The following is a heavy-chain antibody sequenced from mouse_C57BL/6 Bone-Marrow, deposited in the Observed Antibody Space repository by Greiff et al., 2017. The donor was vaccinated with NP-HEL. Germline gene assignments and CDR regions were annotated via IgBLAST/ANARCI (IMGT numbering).Heavy chain of an antibody. Sequence: VKLMESGPGLVAPSQSLSITCTASGFSLTSYGVSWVRQPPGKGLEWLGVIWGDGSTTYHSALISSMSISKENSKNQVFLNLNSLQADDTATYYCAEGDYAMDYWGQGTSVTVSS. CDR3: AEGDYAMDY. V-gene: IGHV2-3*01. J-gene: IGHJ4*01. CDR2: IWGDGST. CDR1: GFSLTSYG.